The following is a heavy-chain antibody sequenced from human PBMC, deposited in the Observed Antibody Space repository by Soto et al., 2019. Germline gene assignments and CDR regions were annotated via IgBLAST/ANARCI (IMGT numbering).Heavy chain of an antibody. J-gene: IGHJ4*02. V-gene: IGHV3-33*07. D-gene: IGHD2-21*02. CDR3: ARELETYCGGDCFFDF. CDR1: GLIFSSYG. Sequence: GGSLRLSCEASGLIFSSYGMYWVRQAPGKGLEWVAGIYYDGSIKKYVDSVKGRFTISRDTSKNTVFLQMNSLRAEDTAVYYCARELETYCGGDCFFDFWGQGTLVTVSS. CDR2: IYYDGSIK.